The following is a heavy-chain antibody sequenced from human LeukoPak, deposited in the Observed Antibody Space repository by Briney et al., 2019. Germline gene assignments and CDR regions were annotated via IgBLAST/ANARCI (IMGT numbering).Heavy chain of an antibody. V-gene: IGHV6-1*01. CDR2: TYYRSKWYS. J-gene: IGHJ5*01. Sequence: SQTLSLACAISGDSVSSNSAAWNWVRQSPSRGLEWLGRTYYRSKWYSDYAVSVRGRMTVNPDTSKNQFSLQLNSVTPEDSAVYYCARAHPGFDFWGQGTLVTVSS. CDR3: ARAHPGFDF. CDR1: GDSVSSNSAA.